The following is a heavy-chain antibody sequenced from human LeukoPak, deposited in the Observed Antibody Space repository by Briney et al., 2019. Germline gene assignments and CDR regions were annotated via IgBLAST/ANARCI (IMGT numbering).Heavy chain of an antibody. CDR1: GFTFSSYG. CDR2: IRYGGSNK. Sequence: PGGSLRLSCAASGFTFSSYGMHWVRQAPGKGLEWVAFIRYGGSNKYYADSVKGRFTISRDNSKNTLYLHVNSLRPEDTAVYYCVRDWGYDSSGYWQKYFDTWGQGTLVTVSS. D-gene: IGHD3-22*01. CDR3: VRDWGYDSSGYWQKYFDT. J-gene: IGHJ4*02. V-gene: IGHV3-30*02.